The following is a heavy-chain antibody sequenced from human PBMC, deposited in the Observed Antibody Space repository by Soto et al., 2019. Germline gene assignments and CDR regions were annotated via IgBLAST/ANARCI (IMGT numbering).Heavy chain of an antibody. CDR3: AREGFDHRPDY. CDR1: GDSISSPNW. J-gene: IGHJ4*02. Sequence: QVQLQESGPGLVKPSETLSLTCAVSGDSISSPNWWSWYRQPPGKGLELIGEMFASGSSNYNPSPNGRVPISLDPSKNHFSLKLTSLAAADTAIYYCAREGFDHRPDYWGQGIPVTVSS. CDR2: MFASGSS. V-gene: IGHV4-4*02.